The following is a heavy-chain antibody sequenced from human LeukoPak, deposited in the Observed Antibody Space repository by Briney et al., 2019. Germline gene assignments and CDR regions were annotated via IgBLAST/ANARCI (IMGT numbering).Heavy chain of an antibody. J-gene: IGHJ4*02. Sequence: GGSLRLSCAASGFTFSSYEMNWVRQAPGKGLEWVSYISSSGSTIYYADSVKGRFTISRDNAKNSLYLQMNSLRAEDTAVYYCARENHSYSSGWYRYFDYWGQGTLVTISS. CDR3: ARENHSYSSGWYRYFDY. D-gene: IGHD6-19*01. V-gene: IGHV3-48*03. CDR1: GFTFSSYE. CDR2: ISSSGSTI.